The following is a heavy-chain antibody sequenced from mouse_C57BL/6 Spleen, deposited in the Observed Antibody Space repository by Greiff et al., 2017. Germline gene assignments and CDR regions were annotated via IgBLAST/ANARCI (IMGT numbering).Heavy chain of an antibody. Sequence: DVMLVESGGGLVKPGGSLKLSCAASGFPFSDYGMHWVRQAPEKGLEWFAYISSGSSTIYYADTVKGRFTISRDNAKNTLFLQMTSLRSEDTAMYYCAYGNYDWYFDVWGTGTTVTVSS. CDR1: GFPFSDYG. CDR3: AYGNYDWYFDV. CDR2: ISSGSSTI. D-gene: IGHD2-1*01. V-gene: IGHV5-17*01. J-gene: IGHJ1*03.